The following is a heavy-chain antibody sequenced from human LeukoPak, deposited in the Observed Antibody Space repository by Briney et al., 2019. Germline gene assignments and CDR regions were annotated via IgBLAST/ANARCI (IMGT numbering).Heavy chain of an antibody. CDR1: GFTFSSYS. D-gene: IGHD2-15*01. Sequence: PGGSLRLSCAASGFTFSSYSMNWVRQAPGKGLEWVSSISSSSSYIYYADSVKGRFTISRDNSKNTLYLQMNSLRAEDTAVYYCASQVVVVAAYNDAFDIWGQGTMVTVSS. CDR3: ASQVVVVAAYNDAFDI. J-gene: IGHJ3*02. V-gene: IGHV3-21*04. CDR2: ISSSSSYI.